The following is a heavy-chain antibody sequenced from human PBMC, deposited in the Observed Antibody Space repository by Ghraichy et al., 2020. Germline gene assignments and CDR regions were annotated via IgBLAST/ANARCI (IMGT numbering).Heavy chain of an antibody. J-gene: IGHJ6*02. D-gene: IGHD4-23*01. V-gene: IGHV3-48*02. CDR1: GFTLSGYN. Sequence: GSLRLSCVGSGFTLSGYNLNWVRQSPGKGLEWVSYITSSSRSIFYADSVKGRFTISRDNAQNSVYLQMNSLRDEDTATYYCARASTVVRFYYYAGMDVWGQGTTVTVSS. CDR3: ARASTVVRFYYYAGMDV. CDR2: ITSSSRSI.